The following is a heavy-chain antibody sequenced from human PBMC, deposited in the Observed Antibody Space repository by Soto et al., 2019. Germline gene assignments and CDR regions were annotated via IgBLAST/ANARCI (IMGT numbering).Heavy chain of an antibody. V-gene: IGHV4-34*01. J-gene: IGHJ4*02. CDR3: ARGYDTALAPIF. Sequence: PSETLSLTCAAYGGSFSSYHCSWIRQTPGKGLEWIGEINHLTTTNYNPSLKSRVIISLDTPKNQFSLKLSSVTAADTAVYYCARGYDTALAPIFWGQGILVTVSS. CDR2: INHLTTT. D-gene: IGHD5-18*01. CDR1: GGSFSSYH.